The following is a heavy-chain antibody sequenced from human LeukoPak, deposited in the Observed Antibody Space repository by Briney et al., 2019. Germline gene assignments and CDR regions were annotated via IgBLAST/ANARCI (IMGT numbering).Heavy chain of an antibody. CDR3: ARYVVVTAYFDY. Sequence: SGTLSLTCAVSGDSISTNHWWSWVRQPPGKGLEWIGEVYHSGSTNYNPSLKSRVTISVDTSKNQFSLKLSSVTAADTAVYYCARYVVVTAYFDYWGQGTLVTVSS. CDR2: VYHSGST. V-gene: IGHV4-4*02. CDR1: GDSISTNHW. D-gene: IGHD2-21*02. J-gene: IGHJ4*02.